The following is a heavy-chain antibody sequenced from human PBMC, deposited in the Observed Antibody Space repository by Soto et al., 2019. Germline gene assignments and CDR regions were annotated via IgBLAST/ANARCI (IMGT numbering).Heavy chain of an antibody. CDR2: ISTRDGTT. Sequence: ASVKGSCKASGYTFISYAMYRVRQAPGQGLEWMGIISTRDGTTTYALNFQDRVTMTRDTSTSTVYMDLNNVTSEDTAVYYCARGGGTPDYWGKGTLGTLSS. J-gene: IGHJ4*02. CDR3: ARGGGTPDY. CDR1: GYTFISYA. V-gene: IGHV1-46*01. D-gene: IGHD2-15*01.